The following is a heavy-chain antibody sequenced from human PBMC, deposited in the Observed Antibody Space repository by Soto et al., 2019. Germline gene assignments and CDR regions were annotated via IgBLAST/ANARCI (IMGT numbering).Heavy chain of an antibody. CDR3: ARDRESYYDSSGYLLFDY. CDR2: INPSGGST. CDR1: GYTSTSYY. V-gene: IGHV1-46*01. J-gene: IGHJ4*02. Sequence: GASVKVSCKASGYTSTSYYMHWVRQAPGQGLEWMGIINPSGGSTSYAQKFQGRVTMTRDTSTSTVYMELSSLRSEDTAVYYCARDRESYYDSSGYLLFDYWGQGTLVTVSS. D-gene: IGHD3-22*01.